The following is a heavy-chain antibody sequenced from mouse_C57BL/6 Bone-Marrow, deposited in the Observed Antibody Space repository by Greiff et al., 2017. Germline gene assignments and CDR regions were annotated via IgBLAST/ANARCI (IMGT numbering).Heavy chain of an antibody. CDR2: INPYNGGT. Sequence: EVQRVESGPVLVKPGASVKMSCKASGYTFTDYYMNWVKQSHGKSLEWIGVINPYNGGTSYNQKFKGKATLTVDKSSSTAYMELNSLTSEDSAVYYCARTPVVATDYYAMDYWGQGTSVTVSS. J-gene: IGHJ4*01. V-gene: IGHV1-19*01. D-gene: IGHD1-1*01. CDR3: ARTPVVATDYYAMDY. CDR1: GYTFTDYY.